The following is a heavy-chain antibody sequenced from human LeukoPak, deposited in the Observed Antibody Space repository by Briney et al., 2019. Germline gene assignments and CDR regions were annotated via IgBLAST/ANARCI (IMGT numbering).Heavy chain of an antibody. Sequence: SGGSLRLSCAASGFTFSSYSMNWVRQAPGKGPEWVSSISSSSSYIYYADSVKGRFTISRDNAKNSLYLQMNSLRAEDTAVYYCARSCPGYSSGCFVDYWGQGTLVTVSS. CDR2: ISSSSSYI. CDR3: ARSCPGYSSGCFVDY. CDR1: GFTFSSYS. J-gene: IGHJ4*02. V-gene: IGHV3-21*01. D-gene: IGHD6-19*01.